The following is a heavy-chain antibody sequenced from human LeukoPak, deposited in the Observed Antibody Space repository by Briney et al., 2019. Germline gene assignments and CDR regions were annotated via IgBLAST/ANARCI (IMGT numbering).Heavy chain of an antibody. CDR1: GDSINSKSYY. Sequence: SETLSLTCTVSGDSINSKSYYWAWIRQPPGKGLEWIGSIYHSESIYYNPSLKSRVTISLDTSKNQFSLRLNSMTAADTAVYYCASTLAYCGGDCYSDDAFDIWGQGTMVTVSS. V-gene: IGHV4-39*07. CDR3: ASTLAYCGGDCYSDDAFDI. D-gene: IGHD2-21*01. CDR2: IYHSESI. J-gene: IGHJ3*02.